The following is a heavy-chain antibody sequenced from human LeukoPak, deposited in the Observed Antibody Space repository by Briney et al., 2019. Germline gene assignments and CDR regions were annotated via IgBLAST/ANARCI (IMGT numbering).Heavy chain of an antibody. CDR3: ARDLYGDYGDVRGGFDY. Sequence: PGRSLRLSCAASGFTFSSYAMHWVRQAPGKGLEWVAVISYDGSNKYYADSVKGRFTISRDNSKNTLYLQMNSLRAEDTAVYYCARDLYGDYGDVRGGFDYWGQGTLVTVSS. CDR1: GFTFSSYA. J-gene: IGHJ4*02. D-gene: IGHD4-17*01. V-gene: IGHV3-30*04. CDR2: ISYDGSNK.